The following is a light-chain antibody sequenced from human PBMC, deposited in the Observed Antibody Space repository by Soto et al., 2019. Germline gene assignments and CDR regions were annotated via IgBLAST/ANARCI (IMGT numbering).Light chain of an antibody. Sequence: SALTQPASASGSPGQSITISCTGTSSDVGGYNYVSGYQQHPGKAPKLMIYEVSNRPSGVSNRFSGSKSGNTASLPISGLQAEDEADYYCSSYTRSSTPWVFGGGTKVTVL. V-gene: IGLV2-14*01. CDR1: SSDVGGYNY. CDR3: SSYTRSSTPWV. CDR2: EVS. J-gene: IGLJ3*02.